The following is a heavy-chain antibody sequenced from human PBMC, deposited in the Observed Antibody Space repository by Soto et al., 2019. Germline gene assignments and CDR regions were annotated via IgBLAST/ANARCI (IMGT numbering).Heavy chain of an antibody. J-gene: IGHJ4*02. Sequence: PGESLKISCKGSGYNFTSYWISWVRQMPGKGLEWMGRIDPSDSYTNYSPSFQGHVTISADKSISTAYLQWSSLKASDTAMYYCARSNLMVYYYDSSGYFFDYWGQGTLVTVSS. CDR3: ARSNLMVYYYDSSGYFFDY. CDR1: GYNFTSYW. V-gene: IGHV5-10-1*01. CDR2: IDPSDSYT. D-gene: IGHD3-22*01.